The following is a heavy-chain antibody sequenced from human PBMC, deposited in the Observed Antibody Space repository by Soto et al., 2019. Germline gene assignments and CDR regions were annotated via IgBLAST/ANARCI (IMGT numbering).Heavy chain of an antibody. CDR3: ARGYLRSPDAFDI. V-gene: IGHV4-34*01. Sequence: PSETLSLTCAVYGGSFSGYYWSWIRQPPGKGLGWIGEINHSGSANYNPSLKRRVTISVDTSKNQFSLKLSSVTAADTAVYYCARGYLRSPDAFDIWGQGTMVTVSS. CDR1: GGSFSGYY. D-gene: IGHD4-17*01. CDR2: INHSGSA. J-gene: IGHJ3*02.